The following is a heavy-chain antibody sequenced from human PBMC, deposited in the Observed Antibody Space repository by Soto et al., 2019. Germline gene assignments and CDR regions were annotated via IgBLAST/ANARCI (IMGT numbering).Heavy chain of an antibody. CDR1: GFTFSNAW. CDR2: IKSKTDGGTA. CDR3: TTQNCSGGSCYSGYYYYGLDV. J-gene: IGHJ6*02. Sequence: EVQLVESGGGLVKPAGSLRLSCAASGFTFSNAWMNWVRQAPGKGLEWVGRIKSKTDGGTADYAAPVKGRFTISRDDSKNTLYLQMDSLITEDTAVYYCTTQNCSGGSCYSGYYYYGLDVWGQGTTVSVSS. D-gene: IGHD2-15*01. V-gene: IGHV3-15*07.